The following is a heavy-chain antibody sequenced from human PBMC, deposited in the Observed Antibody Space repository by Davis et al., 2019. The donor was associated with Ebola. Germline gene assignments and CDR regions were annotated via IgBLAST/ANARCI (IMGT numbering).Heavy chain of an antibody. CDR2: IKQDGSEK. CDR3: ARERPYYDFWSGYLHPPYYYYYMDV. CDR1: GFTFSSYW. D-gene: IGHD3-3*01. V-gene: IGHV3-7*01. Sequence: PGGSLRLSCAASGFTFSSYWMSWVRQAPGKGLEWVANIKQDGSEKYYVDSVKGRFTISRDNSKNTLYLQMNSLRAEDTAVYYCARERPYYDFWSGYLHPPYYYYYMDVWGKGTTVTVSS. J-gene: IGHJ6*03.